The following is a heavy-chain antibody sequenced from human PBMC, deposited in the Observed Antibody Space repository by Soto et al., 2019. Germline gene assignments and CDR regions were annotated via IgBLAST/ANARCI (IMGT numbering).Heavy chain of an antibody. J-gene: IGHJ4*02. CDR1: GFTFSSYW. Sequence: GGSLRLSCAASGFTFSSYWMSWVRQAPGKGLEWVANIKQDGSEKYYVDSVKGRFTISRDNAKNSLYLQMNSLRAEDTAVDYCARDGTMEWFGELYYFDYWGQGTLVTVSS. CDR3: ARDGTMEWFGELYYFDY. D-gene: IGHD3-10*01. V-gene: IGHV3-7*01. CDR2: IKQDGSEK.